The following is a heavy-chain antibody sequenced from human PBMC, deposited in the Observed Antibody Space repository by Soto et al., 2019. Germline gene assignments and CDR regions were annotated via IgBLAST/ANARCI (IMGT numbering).Heavy chain of an antibody. D-gene: IGHD3-10*01. Sequence: QVQLQESGPGLVKPSETLSLTCTVSGGSITNYYCSWFRQPPGKGLEWIGYIQYSGYSAYNLSLKRRVTLSTVTSKTQFSLMLESVTATDTAVYYCARHGFGSLHGLVDVWGQGTTVIVSS. J-gene: IGHJ6*02. CDR1: GGSITNYY. V-gene: IGHV4-59*08. CDR3: ARHGFGSLHGLVDV. CDR2: IQYSGYS.